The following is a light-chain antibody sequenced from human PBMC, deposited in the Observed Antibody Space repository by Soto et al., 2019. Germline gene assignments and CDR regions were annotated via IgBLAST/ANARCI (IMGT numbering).Light chain of an antibody. CDR2: DAS. CDR3: QQRSNWPPMYT. CDR1: QSVSSN. Sequence: EIVLTQSPGTLSLSPGERATLSCTSSQSVSSNLAWYQQKPGQAPRLLIYDASNRATGIPARFSGSGSGTDFTLTISSLEPEDFAVYYCQQRSNWPPMYTFGQGTRLEIK. J-gene: IGKJ5*01. V-gene: IGKV3-11*01.